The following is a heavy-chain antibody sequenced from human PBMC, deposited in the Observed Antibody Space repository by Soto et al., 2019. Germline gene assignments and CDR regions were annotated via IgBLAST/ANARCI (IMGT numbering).Heavy chain of an antibody. J-gene: IGHJ6*02. CDR1: GFTFSSYG. CDR3: ARDLDYYGSGSYYNVSRYYYYYGMDV. Sequence: GGSLRLSCAASGFTFSSYGMHWVRQAPGKGLEWVAVIWYDGSNKYYADSVKGRFTISRDNSKNTLYLQMNSLRAEDTAVYYCARDLDYYGSGSYYNVSRYYYYYGMDVWGQGTTVTVSS. CDR2: IWYDGSNK. V-gene: IGHV3-33*01. D-gene: IGHD3-10*01.